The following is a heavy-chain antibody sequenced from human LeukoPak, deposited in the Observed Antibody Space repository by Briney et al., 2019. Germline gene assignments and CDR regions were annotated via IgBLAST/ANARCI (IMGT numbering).Heavy chain of an antibody. D-gene: IGHD3-22*01. CDR2: ISGSGGST. CDR1: GFTFNNYA. CDR3: AKDGIGGIYYDSSGYFDN. V-gene: IGHV3-23*01. Sequence: PGGSLRLSCAASGFTFNNYAMSWVRQAPGKGLEWVSAISGSGGSTYYADPLKGRFTISRDNSKNTLYLQMNSLRAEDTALYYCAKDGIGGIYYDSSGYFDNWGQRTLVTVSS. J-gene: IGHJ4*02.